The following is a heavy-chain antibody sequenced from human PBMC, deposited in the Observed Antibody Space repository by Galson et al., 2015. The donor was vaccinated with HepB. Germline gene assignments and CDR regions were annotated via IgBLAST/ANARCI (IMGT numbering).Heavy chain of an antibody. CDR2: IRQDGSEM. D-gene: IGHD2-15*01. CDR3: ARVPTYCSGGSCFPPDH. J-gene: IGHJ4*02. CDR1: GFTFSNHW. V-gene: IGHV3-7*03. Sequence: SLRLSCAASGFTFSNHWMTWVRQAPGKGLEWVANIRQDGSEMYYVDSVKGRFTISRDNAQKSLYLQMSSLRGEDTAVYYCARVPTYCSGGSCFPPDHWGQGTLVSVSS.